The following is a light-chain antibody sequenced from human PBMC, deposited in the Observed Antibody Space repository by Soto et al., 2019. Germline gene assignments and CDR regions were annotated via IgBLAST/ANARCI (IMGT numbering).Light chain of an antibody. CDR2: GNS. J-gene: IGLJ2*01. CDR1: SSNIGAGYD. CDR3: QSDDSSRSGSVV. Sequence: QSVLTQPPSVSGAPGQRVTISCTGSSSNIGAGYDVHWYQQLPGTAPKLLIYGNSNRPSGVPDRFSGSKSGTSASLAITGLQAEDEADYYCQSDDSSRSGSVVFGGGIKLTVL. V-gene: IGLV1-40*01.